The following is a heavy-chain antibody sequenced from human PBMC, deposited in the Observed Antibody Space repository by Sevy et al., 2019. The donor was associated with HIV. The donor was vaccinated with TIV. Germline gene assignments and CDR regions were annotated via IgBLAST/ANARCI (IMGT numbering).Heavy chain of an antibody. V-gene: IGHV3-74*01. Sequence: GESLKISCAASGFTFSSYWMHWVRQAPGKGPVWVSGVNSDGSSTNYADSVKGRFTMSRDSAKNTLYLQMNSLRAEDTAGYFCVAANTWQDYWGQGTLVTVSS. D-gene: IGHD2-15*01. CDR1: GFTFSSYW. CDR3: VAANTWQDY. J-gene: IGHJ4*02. CDR2: VNSDGSST.